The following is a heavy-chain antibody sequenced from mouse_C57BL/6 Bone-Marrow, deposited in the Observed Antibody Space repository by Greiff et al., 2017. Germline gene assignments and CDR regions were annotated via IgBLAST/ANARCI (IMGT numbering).Heavy chain of an antibody. Sequence: VKLMESGPGLVQPSQSLSITCTVSGFSLTSYGVHLVRQSPGTGLEWLGVIWSGGSTDYNAAFISRLSISKDNSKSQVFFKRNSLQADDTAIYYCARRRALSYAMDYWGQGTSVTVSS. D-gene: IGHD3-1*01. CDR2: IWSGGST. V-gene: IGHV2-2*01. J-gene: IGHJ4*01. CDR3: ARRRALSYAMDY. CDR1: GFSLTSYG.